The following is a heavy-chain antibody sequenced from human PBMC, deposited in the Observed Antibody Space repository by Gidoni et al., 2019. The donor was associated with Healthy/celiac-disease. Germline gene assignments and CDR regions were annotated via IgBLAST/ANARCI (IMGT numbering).Heavy chain of an antibody. V-gene: IGHV4-38-2*01. Sequence: QLQLQESGPGLVKPSETLSLTCAVSGYSISSGYYWGWIRQPPGKGLEWIGSIYHSGSTYYNPSLKSRVTISVDTSKNQFSLKLSSVTAADTAVYYCTKTRGLDLIDYWGQGTLVTVSS. CDR3: TKTRGLDLIDY. D-gene: IGHD6-19*01. J-gene: IGHJ4*02. CDR2: IYHSGST. CDR1: GYSISSGYY.